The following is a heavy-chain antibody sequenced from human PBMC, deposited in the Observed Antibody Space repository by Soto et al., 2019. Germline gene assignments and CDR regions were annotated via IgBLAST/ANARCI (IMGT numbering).Heavy chain of an antibody. D-gene: IGHD1-26*01. V-gene: IGHV4-30-2*01. Sequence: SETLSLTCTVSGGSIGGSTYYWGWIRQPPGKGLEWIGYIYHSGSTYYNPSLKSRVTISVDRSKNQFSLKLSSVTAADTAVFYCARVRGSPHYYYYGMDVWGQGTTVTVSS. CDR3: ARVRGSPHYYYYGMDV. CDR1: GGSIGGSTYY. CDR2: IYHSGST. J-gene: IGHJ6*02.